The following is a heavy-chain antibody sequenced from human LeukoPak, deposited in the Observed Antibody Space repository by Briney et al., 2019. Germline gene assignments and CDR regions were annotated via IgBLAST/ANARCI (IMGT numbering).Heavy chain of an antibody. CDR1: GGSISSYY. J-gene: IGHJ6*02. Sequence: PSETLSLTCTVSGGSISSYYWSWIRQPPGKGLEWIGYIYYSGSTNYNPSLQSRVTISVDTSKNQFSLKLSSVTAADTAVYYCARDGKVPYYYYGMDVWGQGTTVTVSS. V-gene: IGHV4-59*01. D-gene: IGHD1-1*01. CDR3: ARDGKVPYYYYGMDV. CDR2: IYYSGST.